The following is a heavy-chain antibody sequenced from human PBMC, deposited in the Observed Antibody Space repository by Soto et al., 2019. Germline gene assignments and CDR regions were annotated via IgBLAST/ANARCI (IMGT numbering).Heavy chain of an antibody. D-gene: IGHD3-3*01. V-gene: IGHV4-39*01. CDR3: ASLTYIYGVHYWYPDL. J-gene: IGHJ2*01. CDR1: GGSVISSNYD. Sequence: QMQLQESGPGLVKPSETLSLTCPVSGGSVISSNYDWGWIRQPPGKGLEWIANIRHSGLTYFNPSFMSLLTIFVDTSNNQFTLRLTSVTAADTAVYYCASLTYIYGVHYWYPDLWGRGTLVTVSS. CDR2: IRHSGLT.